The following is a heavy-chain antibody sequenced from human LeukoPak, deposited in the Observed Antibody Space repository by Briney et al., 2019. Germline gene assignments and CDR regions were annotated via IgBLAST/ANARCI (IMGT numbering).Heavy chain of an antibody. CDR3: ASRSRYCSSTGCYAHKYFQH. CDR2: IIPIFGTA. V-gene: IGHV1-69*13. D-gene: IGHD2-2*01. CDR1: GGTFSSYA. J-gene: IGHJ1*01. Sequence: SVKVSCKASGGTFSSYAISWVRQAPGQGLEWMGGIIPIFGTANYAQKFQGRVTITADESTSTAYMELSSLRSEDTAVYYCASRSRYCSSTGCYAHKYFQHWGQGTLVTVSS.